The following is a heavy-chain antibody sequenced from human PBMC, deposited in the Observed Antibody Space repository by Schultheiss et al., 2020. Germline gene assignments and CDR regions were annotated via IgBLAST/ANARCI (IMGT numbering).Heavy chain of an antibody. V-gene: IGHV4-4*07. Sequence: SETLSLTCTVSGGSISSYYWSWIRQPAGKGLEWIGRIYTSGSTNYNPSLKSRVTMSVDTSKNQFSLKLSSVTAADAAVYYCAREGDFWSGYDTLDYYYGMDVWGQGTTVTVSS. CDR3: AREGDFWSGYDTLDYYYGMDV. J-gene: IGHJ6*02. CDR2: IYTSGST. D-gene: IGHD3-3*01. CDR1: GGSISSYY.